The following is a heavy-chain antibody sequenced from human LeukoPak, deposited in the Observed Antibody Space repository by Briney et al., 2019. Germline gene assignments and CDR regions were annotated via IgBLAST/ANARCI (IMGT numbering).Heavy chain of an antibody. Sequence: GWSLRLSCAASGFTVSSNYMSLVRQAPGKGLEWVSVIYSGGSTYYADSVKGRFTISRDNSKNTLYLQMNSLRAEDTAVYYCASSNYDVTSYYFDYWGQGTLVTVSS. V-gene: IGHV3-66*02. J-gene: IGHJ4*02. CDR3: ASSNYDVTSYYFDY. D-gene: IGHD4-11*01. CDR1: GFTVSSNY. CDR2: IYSGGST.